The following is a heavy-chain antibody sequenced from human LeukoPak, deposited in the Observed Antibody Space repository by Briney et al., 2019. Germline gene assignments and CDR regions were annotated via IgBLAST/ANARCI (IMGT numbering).Heavy chain of an antibody. CDR3: ARVRAVAGTDVLYYFDY. Sequence: GSLRLSCAASGFTFSSYWMHWVRQAPGKGLVWVSRISSDESRTNYADSVKGRFTISRDNAKNTVFLQMNSLRAEDTAVYYCARVRAVAGTDVLYYFDYWGQGTLVTVSS. D-gene: IGHD6-19*01. V-gene: IGHV3-74*01. CDR1: GFTFSSYW. J-gene: IGHJ4*02. CDR2: ISSDESRT.